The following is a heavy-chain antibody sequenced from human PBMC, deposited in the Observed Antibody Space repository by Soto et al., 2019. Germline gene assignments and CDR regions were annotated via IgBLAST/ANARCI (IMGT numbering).Heavy chain of an antibody. Sequence: SGPTLVNPTQTLTLTCTFSGFSLSTSGMCVNWIRQPPGKALEWLARIDWDDDKYYSTSLKTRLTISKDTSKNQVVLTMTNMDPVDTATYYCARIRVDSSGPDYWGQGTLVTVSS. V-gene: IGHV2-70*11. CDR1: GFSLSTSGMC. D-gene: IGHD6-19*01. J-gene: IGHJ4*02. CDR2: IDWDDDK. CDR3: ARIRVDSSGPDY.